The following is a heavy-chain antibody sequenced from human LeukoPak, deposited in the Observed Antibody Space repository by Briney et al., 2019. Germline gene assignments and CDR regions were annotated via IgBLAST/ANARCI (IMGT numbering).Heavy chain of an antibody. CDR3: ARDHSSGWYQKWYFDL. J-gene: IGHJ2*01. CDR2: IYDSGRT. CDR1: GGSIRSSYYY. V-gene: IGHV4-39*07. Sequence: NPSETLSLTCTVSGGSIRSSYYYWGWIRQPPGNGLEWIVSIYDSGRTYYNPSLKSRVTISVDTSKNQFSLKLSSVTAADTAVYYCARDHSSGWYQKWYFDLWGRGTLVTVSS. D-gene: IGHD6-19*01.